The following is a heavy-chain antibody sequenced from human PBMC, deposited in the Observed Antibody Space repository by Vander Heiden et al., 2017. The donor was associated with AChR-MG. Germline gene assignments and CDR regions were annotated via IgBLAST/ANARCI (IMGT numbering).Heavy chain of an antibody. CDR1: GFTFSSYP. V-gene: IGHV3-30-3*01. Sequence: QVQLVESGGGVVQPGRSLRLSCAASGFTFSSYPMHWVRQAPGKGLEWVAVISYDGSNKYYADSVKGRFTISRDNSKNTLYLQMNSLRAEDTAVYYCARDPYYYGSGSYYSYYYYYYGMDVWGQGTTVTVSS. D-gene: IGHD3-10*01. CDR2: ISYDGSNK. CDR3: ARDPYYYGSGSYYSYYYYYYGMDV. J-gene: IGHJ6*02.